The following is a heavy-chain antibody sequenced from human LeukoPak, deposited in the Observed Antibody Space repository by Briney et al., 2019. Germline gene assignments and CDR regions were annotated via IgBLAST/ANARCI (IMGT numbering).Heavy chain of an antibody. CDR3: AKTNSAQYFDY. CDR1: GFTFSSYA. V-gene: IGHV3-23*01. D-gene: IGHD4-11*01. Sequence: GGSLRLSCAASGFTFSSYAMSWVRLALGKGLEWVSGISGSGGSTNYADSVKGRFTISRDNSKNTLYLQMNSLRAEDTAVYYCAKTNSAQYFDYWGQGTLVTVSS. J-gene: IGHJ4*02. CDR2: ISGSGGST.